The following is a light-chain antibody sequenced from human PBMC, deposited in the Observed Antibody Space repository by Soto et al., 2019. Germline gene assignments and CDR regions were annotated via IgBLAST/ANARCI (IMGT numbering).Light chain of an antibody. J-gene: IGKJ1*01. CDR2: STS. Sequence: DIQMTQSPSTLSASVGDRVTITCRASQDISRWLAWYQQKPGKAPTLLIYSTSTLQSGVPSRFSGSGSGTDFTLTISSLQPEDFATYYCQQSYSTPQTFGQGTKVDIK. CDR3: QQSYSTPQT. V-gene: IGKV1-39*01. CDR1: QDISRW.